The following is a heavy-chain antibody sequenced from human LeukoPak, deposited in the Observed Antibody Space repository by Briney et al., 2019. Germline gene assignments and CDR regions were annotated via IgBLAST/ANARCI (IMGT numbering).Heavy chain of an antibody. V-gene: IGHV3-48*01. CDR1: GFSFSNYN. CDR3: ARGNFNYDDYFYYMDV. Sequence: GGSLRLSCAASGFSFSNYNMDWVRQAPGKGLEWVSYISTSSSTIYYADSVKGRFTISRDNAKNSLFLQMNSLRAEDTAVYFCARGNFNYDDYFYYMDVWGKGTTVTVSS. J-gene: IGHJ6*03. D-gene: IGHD4-11*01. CDR2: ISTSSSTI.